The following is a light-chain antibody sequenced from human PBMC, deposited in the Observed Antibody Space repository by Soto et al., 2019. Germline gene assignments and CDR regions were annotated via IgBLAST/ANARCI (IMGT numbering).Light chain of an antibody. J-gene: IGKJ4*02. CDR3: QQYDNLPRLT. CDR2: DAS. V-gene: IGKV1-33*01. Sequence: DIQMTQSPSSLSASVGDRVTIACPASEDISRYLNWYQRKPGKAPKLLIYDASKLETGVPPRFSGSGSGTYFTFTISSLQHEDIATYYCQQYDNLPRLTFGGGTKVEIK. CDR1: EDISRY.